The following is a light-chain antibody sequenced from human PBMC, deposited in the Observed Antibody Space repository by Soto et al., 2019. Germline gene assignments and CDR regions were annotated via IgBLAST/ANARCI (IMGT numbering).Light chain of an antibody. CDR1: QTVLYSSNNKTY. CDR2: WAS. J-gene: IGKJ1*01. Sequence: DIVMTQSPDSLAVSLGERATINCKSSQTVLYSSNNKTYLAWYRQKPGQPPKLLIYWASTRASGVPDRFSGSGSGTDFTLTISSLQAEDVAVYYCQQYYSAPRTFGQGTKVEIK. V-gene: IGKV4-1*01. CDR3: QQYYSAPRT.